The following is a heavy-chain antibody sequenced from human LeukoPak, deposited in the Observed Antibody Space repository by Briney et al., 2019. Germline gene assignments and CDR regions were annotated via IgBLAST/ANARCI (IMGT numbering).Heavy chain of an antibody. D-gene: IGHD2-15*01. CDR3: ARGYSRAAFDI. V-gene: IGHV3-23*01. J-gene: IGHJ3*02. Sequence: HPGGSLRLSCAASGFTFSSYAMSWVRQAPGKGLEWVSAISGSGGSTYYADSVKGRFTVSRDNAKNSLLLQMNSLRAEDTALYYCARGYSRAAFDIWGQGTMVTVSS. CDR2: ISGSGGST. CDR1: GFTFSSYA.